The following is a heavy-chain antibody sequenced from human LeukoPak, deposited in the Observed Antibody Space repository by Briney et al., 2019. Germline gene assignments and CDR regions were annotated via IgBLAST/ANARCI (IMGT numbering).Heavy chain of an antibody. J-gene: IGHJ4*02. CDR3: VTGPWQLGPVEDY. Sequence: GGSLRLSCAASGFTFNNYGMHWVRQAPGKGLEWVAFIRYDGSNKYYADSVKGRFTISRDNSKNTLYLQINSLRAEDTAVYYCVTGPWQLGPVEDYWGQGTLVTVS. D-gene: IGHD6-6*01. CDR2: IRYDGSNK. CDR1: GFTFNNYG. V-gene: IGHV3-30*02.